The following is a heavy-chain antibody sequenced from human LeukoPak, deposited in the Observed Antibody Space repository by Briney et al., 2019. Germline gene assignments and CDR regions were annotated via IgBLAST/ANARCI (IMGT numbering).Heavy chain of an antibody. V-gene: IGHV1-46*01. CDR2: IDPDGGNT. CDR1: GYTFTDSY. D-gene: IGHD5-24*01. CDR3: ARIRDGYNDAYDL. Sequence: GASVKVSCKASGYTFTDSYVHWVRQAPGQVLEWMGLIDPDGGNTNYAQNFQGRVTLTRDTSTSTLYMELSSLRSKDTAIYYCARIRDGYNDAYDLWGQGTVVTVPS. J-gene: IGHJ3*01.